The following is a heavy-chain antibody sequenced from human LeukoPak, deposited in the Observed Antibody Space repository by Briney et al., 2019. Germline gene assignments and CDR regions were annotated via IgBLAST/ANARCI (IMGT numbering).Heavy chain of an antibody. CDR1: GGSISSYY. D-gene: IGHD5-24*01. Sequence: SETLSLTCTASGGSISSYYWSWIRQPPGKGLEWIGYINYSGSTNYNPSLKSRVTISVDTSKNQFSLKLSSVTAADTAVYYCARGGATLRWLQLPYFFDYWGQGTLVTVSS. CDR2: INYSGST. CDR3: ARGGATLRWLQLPYFFDY. V-gene: IGHV4-59*08. J-gene: IGHJ4*02.